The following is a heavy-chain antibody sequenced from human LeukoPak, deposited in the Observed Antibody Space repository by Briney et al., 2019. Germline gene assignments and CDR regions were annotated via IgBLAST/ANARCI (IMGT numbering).Heavy chain of an antibody. V-gene: IGHV4-61*08. J-gene: IGHJ6*02. CDR2: IYYSGST. Sequence: SETLSLTCTVSGGSISSGGYHWSWIRQPPGKGLEWIGYIYYSGSTSYNPSLKSRVTISVDTSKNQFSLKLSSVTAADTAVYYCARALAPRYYYYGMDVWGQGTTVTVSS. D-gene: IGHD6-6*01. CDR1: GGSISSGGYH. CDR3: ARALAPRYYYYGMDV.